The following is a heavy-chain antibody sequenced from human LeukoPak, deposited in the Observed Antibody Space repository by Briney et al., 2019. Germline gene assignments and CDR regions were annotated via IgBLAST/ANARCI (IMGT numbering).Heavy chain of an antibody. CDR3: ATPQVHRSYYRYYYGMDV. Sequence: ASVKVSCKVSGYTLTELSMHWVRQAPGKGLEWMGGFDPEDGETIYAQKFQGRVTMTEDTSTDTAYMELSSLRSEDTAVYYCATPQVHRSYYRYYYGMDVWGQGTTVTVSS. V-gene: IGHV1-24*01. CDR1: GYTLTELS. D-gene: IGHD1-26*01. CDR2: FDPEDGET. J-gene: IGHJ6*02.